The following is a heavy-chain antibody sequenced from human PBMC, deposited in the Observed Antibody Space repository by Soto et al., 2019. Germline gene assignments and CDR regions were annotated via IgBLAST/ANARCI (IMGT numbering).Heavy chain of an antibody. CDR2: IYYSGST. D-gene: IGHD3-3*01. CDR3: AVRLVSIFGVLLKEIEF. J-gene: IGHJ4*02. Sequence: SETLSLTCTVSGGSISSSSYYWGWIRQPPGKGLEWIGSIYYSGSTYYNPSLKSRVTISVDTSKNQFSLKLSSVTAADTAVYYCAVRLVSIFGVLLKEIEFWGQGPLVTLFS. V-gene: IGHV4-39*01. CDR1: GGSISSSSYY.